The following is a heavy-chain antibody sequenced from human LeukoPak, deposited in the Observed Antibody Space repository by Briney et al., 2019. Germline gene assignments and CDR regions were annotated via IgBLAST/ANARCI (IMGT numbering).Heavy chain of an antibody. D-gene: IGHD4-17*01. CDR2: IANDGSRK. V-gene: IGHV3-30*18. J-gene: IGHJ4*02. CDR3: AKDEGSYGLDF. CDR1: GFTFSRNG. Sequence: GGSLRLSCAGSGFTFSRNGMNWVRQAPGQGLEWVAGIANDGSRKHYADSVKGRFTISRDNSKNTMYLQMDSLRAEETALYYCAKDEGSYGLDFWGQGVLVTVSP.